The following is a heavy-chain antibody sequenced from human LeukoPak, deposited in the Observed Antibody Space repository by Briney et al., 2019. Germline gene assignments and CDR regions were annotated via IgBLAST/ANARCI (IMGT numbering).Heavy chain of an antibody. D-gene: IGHD3-10*01. V-gene: IGHV2-5*01. J-gene: IGHJ4*02. Sequence: SGPTLVKPTQTLTLTCTFSGFSLSTSGVGVGWIRQPPGKALEWLAVIYWHDDKRYRPSLKSRLTITKDTSKKQVALTMTNMDPVDTATYYCARNAYASGSIEYWGQGTLVTVSS. CDR2: IYWHDDK. CDR3: ARNAYASGSIEY. CDR1: GFSLSTSGVG.